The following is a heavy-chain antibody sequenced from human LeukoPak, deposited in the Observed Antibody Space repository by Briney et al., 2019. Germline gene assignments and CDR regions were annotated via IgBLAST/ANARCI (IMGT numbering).Heavy chain of an antibody. CDR2: IYYSGST. D-gene: IGHD6-13*01. J-gene: IGHJ4*02. CDR1: GGSISSYY. V-gene: IGHV4-59*01. CDR3: ARGGRIAAAGFED. Sequence: SETLSLTCTVSGGSISSYYWSWIRQPPGKGLEWIGYIYYSGSTNYNPSLKSRVTISVDTSKNQFSLKLSSVTAADTAVYYCARGGRIAAAGFEDWGQGTLVTVSS.